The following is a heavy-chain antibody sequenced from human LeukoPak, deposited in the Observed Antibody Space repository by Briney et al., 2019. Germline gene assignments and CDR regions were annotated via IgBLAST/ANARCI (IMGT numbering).Heavy chain of an antibody. Sequence: SETLSLTCAVSGYSISSGYYWGWIRQPPGKGLEWIGSIYHSGSTYYNPSLKSRVTISVDTSKNQFSLKLSSVTAADTAVYYCARPTLGVVSIFDYWGQGTLVTVSS. J-gene: IGHJ4*02. CDR1: GYSISSGYY. D-gene: IGHD3-3*01. CDR2: IYHSGST. V-gene: IGHV4-38-2*01. CDR3: ARPTLGVVSIFDY.